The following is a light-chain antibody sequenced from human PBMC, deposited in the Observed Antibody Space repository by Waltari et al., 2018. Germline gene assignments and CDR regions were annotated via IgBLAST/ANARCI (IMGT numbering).Light chain of an antibody. CDR3: QQYYSSLPYT. J-gene: IGKJ2*01. CDR1: QSVLYSSNNKNY. V-gene: IGKV4-1*01. CDR2: WAS. Sequence: NCKSSQSVLYSSNNKNYLAWYQQKPGQPPKLLIYWASTRESGVPDRFSGSGSETDFTLTISSLQAEDVAVYYCQQYYSSLPYTFGQGTKLEIK.